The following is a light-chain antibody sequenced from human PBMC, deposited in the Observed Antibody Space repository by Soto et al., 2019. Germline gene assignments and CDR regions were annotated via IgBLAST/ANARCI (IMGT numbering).Light chain of an antibody. CDR3: SSYAGTFYV. V-gene: IGLV2-14*01. J-gene: IGLJ1*01. CDR2: EVS. CDR1: SSDVGGSNY. Sequence: QSVLIQPASVSGSPGQSITISCTGTSSDVGGSNYVSWYQHHPHRAPKLLIYEVSYRPSGVSNRFSGSKSGNTASLTISGLQAEDEADYYCSSYAGTFYVFGTGTKVTVL.